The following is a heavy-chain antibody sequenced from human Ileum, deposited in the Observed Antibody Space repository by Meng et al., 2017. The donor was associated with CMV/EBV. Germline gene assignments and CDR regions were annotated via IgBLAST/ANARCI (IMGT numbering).Heavy chain of an antibody. V-gene: IGHV3-30*02. CDR3: ATPRLFKVIFDY. CDR1: GFRFSDYG. J-gene: IGHJ4*02. Sequence: GESLKISCEASGFRFSDYGMFWVRQAPGKGLEWVAFIRYDGVNKNYADSVKGRFTVSRDNAKNTPFLQMNSLRPEDTAVHFCATPRLFKVIFDYWGPGTVVTVSS. CDR2: IRYDGVNK. D-gene: IGHD3-10*01.